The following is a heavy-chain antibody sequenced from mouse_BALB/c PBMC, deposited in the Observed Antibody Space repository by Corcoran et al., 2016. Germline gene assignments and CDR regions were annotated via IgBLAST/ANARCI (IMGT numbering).Heavy chain of an antibody. Sequence: EVQLQQSGPELVKPGASVKISCKASGYSFTGYYMHWVKQSHVKSLEWIGRINPYNGATSYNQNFKDKASLTVDTSSSTAYLQLNSLTSEDSAVYYCARSLRYWYFEVWGAGTTVTVSS. D-gene: IGHD1-1*01. J-gene: IGHJ1*01. CDR1: GYSFTGYY. V-gene: IGHV1-42*01. CDR2: INPYNGAT. CDR3: ARSLRYWYFEV.